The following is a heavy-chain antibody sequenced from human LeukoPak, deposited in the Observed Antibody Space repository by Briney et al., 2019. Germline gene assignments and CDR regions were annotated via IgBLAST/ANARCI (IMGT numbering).Heavy chain of an antibody. CDR1: GGSISAHH. J-gene: IGHJ4*02. Sequence: PSETLSLTCTVSGGSISAHHWSWIRQPPGKGLQWIGYIYLSGGTNYNPSLKSRVTMSGDTSKNQFSLNLSSVTAADTAVYYCARGGGYSGYDFGYWGQGTLVTVSS. CDR2: IYLSGGT. V-gene: IGHV4-59*11. D-gene: IGHD5-12*01. CDR3: ARGGGYSGYDFGY.